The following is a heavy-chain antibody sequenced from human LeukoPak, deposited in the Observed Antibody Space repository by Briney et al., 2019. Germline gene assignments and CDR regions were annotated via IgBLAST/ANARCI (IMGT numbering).Heavy chain of an antibody. CDR2: ISGSGHDI. V-gene: IGHV3-11*04. CDR1: GFTFRDSY. Sequence: PGGSLRLSCAASGFTFRDSYMTWVRQAPGKGVGWVAYISGSGHDINYSDSVKGRFTISRDNAKNSLYLQMSSLRVEDTAVYYCTRDPRHFDSCGQGTLVTVSS. J-gene: IGHJ5*01. CDR3: TRDPRHFDS. D-gene: IGHD6-6*01.